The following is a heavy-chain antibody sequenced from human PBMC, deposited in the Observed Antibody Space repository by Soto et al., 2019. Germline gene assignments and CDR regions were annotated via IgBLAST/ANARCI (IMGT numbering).Heavy chain of an antibody. CDR2: ISWNSGSI. J-gene: IGHJ4*02. CDR3: AKDSGGGVGLFDY. D-gene: IGHD3-16*01. CDR1: GFTFDDHA. Sequence: EVQLVESGGGLVQPGRSLRLSCAASGFTFDDHAMHWVRQVPGKGLEWVSGISWNSGSIGYADSVKGRFTISRDDAKKSPYLQMNSLRVEDPALYYSAKDSGGGVGLFDYWGQGALVTVSS. V-gene: IGHV3-9*01.